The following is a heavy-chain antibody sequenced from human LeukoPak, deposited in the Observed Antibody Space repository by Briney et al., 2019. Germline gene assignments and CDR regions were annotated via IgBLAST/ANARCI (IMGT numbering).Heavy chain of an antibody. CDR3: AIGRSYDFWSGYWIFDY. J-gene: IGHJ4*02. D-gene: IGHD3-3*01. V-gene: IGHV3-23*01. CDR1: GFTFSSYA. CDR2: ISGSGGST. Sequence: GGSLRLSCAASGFTFSSYAMSWVRQAPGKGVEWVSAISGSGGSTYYADSVKGRFTISRDNSKTTLYLQMNSLRAEDTAVYYCAIGRSYDFWSGYWIFDYWGQGTLVTVSS.